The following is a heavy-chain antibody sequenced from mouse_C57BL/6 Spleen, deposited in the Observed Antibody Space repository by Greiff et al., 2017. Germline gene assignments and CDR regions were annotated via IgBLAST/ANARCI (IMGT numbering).Heavy chain of an antibody. CDR2: ISDGGSYT. Sequence: DVQLVESGGGLVKPGGSLKLSCAASGFTFSSYAMSWVRQTPEKRLEWVATISDGGSYTYYPDNVKGRFTISRDNAKNNLYLQRSHLKSEDTAMYYCARGAYGSSYVWYFDVWGTGTTVTVSS. V-gene: IGHV5-4*01. CDR1: GFTFSSYA. J-gene: IGHJ1*03. CDR3: ARGAYGSSYVWYFDV. D-gene: IGHD1-1*01.